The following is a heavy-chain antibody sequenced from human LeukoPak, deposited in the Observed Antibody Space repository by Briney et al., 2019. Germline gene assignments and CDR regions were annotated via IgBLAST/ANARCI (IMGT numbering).Heavy chain of an antibody. CDR2: INHSGST. CDR3: ARGQGGSYYYYYYYMDV. Sequence: PSETLSLTCAVYGGSFSGYYWSWLRQPPGKGLEWIGEINHSGSTNYNPSLKSRVTISVDTSKNQFSLKLSSVTAADTAVYYCARGQGGSYYYYYYYMDVWGKGTTVTVSS. D-gene: IGHD1-26*01. J-gene: IGHJ6*03. CDR1: GGSFSGYY. V-gene: IGHV4-34*01.